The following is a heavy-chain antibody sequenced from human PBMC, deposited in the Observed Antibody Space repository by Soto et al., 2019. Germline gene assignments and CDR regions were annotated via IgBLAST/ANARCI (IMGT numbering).Heavy chain of an antibody. CDR2: IYHSGST. J-gene: IGHJ5*02. V-gene: IGHV4-30-2*01. CDR1: GGSISSGGYS. D-gene: IGHD3-10*01. CDR3: ARAVITMVRGVVLFWFDP. Sequence: QLQLQESGSGLVKPSQTLSLTCAVSGGSISSGGYSWSWIRQPPGKGLEWIGYIYHSGSTYYNPSIMRRVTISLDRSKNQFSLKLSSVTAADTAVYYCARAVITMVRGVVLFWFDPWGQGTLVTVSS.